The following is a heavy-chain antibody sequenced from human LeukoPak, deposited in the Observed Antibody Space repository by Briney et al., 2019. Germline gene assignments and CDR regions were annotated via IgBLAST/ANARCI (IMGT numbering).Heavy chain of an antibody. D-gene: IGHD3-3*01. J-gene: IGHJ4*02. CDR3: ARGDYDFWGGHIRGNYFDY. Sequence: ASVKVSCKASGYTFTSYGISWVRQAPGQGLEWMGWISAYNGNTNYAQKLQGRVTMTTDTSTSTAYMELRSLRSDDTAVYYCARGDYDFWGGHIRGNYFDYWGQGTLVTVPS. CDR2: ISAYNGNT. V-gene: IGHV1-18*01. CDR1: GYTFTSYG.